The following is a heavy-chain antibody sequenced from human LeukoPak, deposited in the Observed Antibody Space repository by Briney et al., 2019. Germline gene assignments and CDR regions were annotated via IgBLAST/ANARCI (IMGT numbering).Heavy chain of an antibody. Sequence: GASVKVSCKASGGTFSSYTISWVRQAPGQGLEWMGRIIPILGIANYAQKFQGRVTITADKSTSTAYMELSSLRSEDTAVYYCARDRDGSSWPRYGMDVWGQGTTVTVSS. J-gene: IGHJ6*02. CDR1: GGTFSSYT. CDR3: ARDRDGSSWPRYGMDV. CDR2: IIPILGIA. V-gene: IGHV1-69*04. D-gene: IGHD6-13*01.